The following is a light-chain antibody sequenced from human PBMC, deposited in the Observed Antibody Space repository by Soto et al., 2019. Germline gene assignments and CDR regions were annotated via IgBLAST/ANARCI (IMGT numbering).Light chain of an antibody. CDR3: SSYTSSSTV. CDR2: DVS. J-gene: IGLJ1*01. V-gene: IGLV2-14*01. CDR1: SSDVGGYNY. Sequence: QSALTQPASVSGSPGQSITISCTGTSSDVGGYNYVSWYQQHPGKAPKLMIYDVSHRPSGVSTRFSVSKSGNTASLTISGHQAEDEADYYCSSYTSSSTVFGTGTKVTVL.